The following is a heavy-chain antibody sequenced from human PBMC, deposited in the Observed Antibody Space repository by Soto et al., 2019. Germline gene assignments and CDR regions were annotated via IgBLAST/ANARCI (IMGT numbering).Heavy chain of an antibody. D-gene: IGHD2-2*01. Sequence: SETLSLTCTVSGGSIRSDGYYWNWIRQHPGEGLEWIGNIYHSGSTSYNPSLKSRVAISVDTSKNQFSLNLSSVTAADTAVYFCARAGYCSSTSCYVSPFDFWGPGTLVTVSS. J-gene: IGHJ4*02. V-gene: IGHV4-31*03. CDR1: GGSIRSDGYY. CDR3: ARAGYCSSTSCYVSPFDF. CDR2: IYHSGST.